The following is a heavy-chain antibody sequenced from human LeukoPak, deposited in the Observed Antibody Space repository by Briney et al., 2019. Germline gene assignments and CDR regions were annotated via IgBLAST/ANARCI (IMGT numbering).Heavy chain of an antibody. CDR2: ITWNSRSI. D-gene: IGHD2-2*01. CDR1: GFTFDDYA. V-gene: IGHV3-9*01. Sequence: GGSLRLSCAASGFTFDDYALHWVRQIPGKGLEWVSGITWNSRSIAYADSVKGRFTISRDNAKNSLYLQMDSLRAEDTALYYCARAPITSPFYFDYWGQGTLVTVSS. CDR3: ARAPITSPFYFDY. J-gene: IGHJ4*02.